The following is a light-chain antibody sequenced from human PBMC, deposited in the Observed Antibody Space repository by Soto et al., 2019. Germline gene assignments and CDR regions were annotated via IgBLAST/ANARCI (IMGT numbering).Light chain of an antibody. J-gene: IGLJ1*01. CDR2: EVS. CDR1: SSDVGGYNY. V-gene: IGLV2-14*01. CDR3: SSYTVDVAPYV. Sequence: QSALTQPASVSGSPGQSITISCTGTSSDVGGYNYVSWYQQHPGKAPKLMISEVSNRPSGVSNRFSGSKSGNTASLTISGLQADDEADYYCSSYTVDVAPYVFGTGTKLTVL.